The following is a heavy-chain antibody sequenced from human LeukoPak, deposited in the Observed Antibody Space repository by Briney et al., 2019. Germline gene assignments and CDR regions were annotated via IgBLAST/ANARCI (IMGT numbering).Heavy chain of an antibody. D-gene: IGHD3-10*01. CDR3: ARKDGLGKRFGNWYFDL. V-gene: IGHV3-33*01. CDR2: IWYDGSNK. J-gene: IGHJ2*01. CDR1: GFTFSSYG. Sequence: GRSLRLSCAASGFTFSSYGMHWVRQAPGKGLEWVAVIWYDGSNKYYADSVKGRFTISRDNSKNTLYLQMNSLRAEDTAVYYCARKDGLGKRFGNWYFDLWGRGTLVTVSS.